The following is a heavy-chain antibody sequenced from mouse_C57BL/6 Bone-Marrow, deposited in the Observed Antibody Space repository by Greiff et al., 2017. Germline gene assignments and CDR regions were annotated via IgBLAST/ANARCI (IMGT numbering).Heavy chain of an antibody. V-gene: IGHV1-18*01. CDR1: GYTFTDYN. CDR3: ARVRYSTYYFDY. Sequence: EVQLQQSGPELVKPGASVKIPCKASGYTFTDYNMDWVKQSHGKSLEWIGDINPNNGGTIYNQKFKGKATLTVDKSSSTAYMELRSLTSEDTAVYYCARVRYSTYYFDYWGQGTTLTVSS. CDR2: INPNNGGT. D-gene: IGHD2-5*01. J-gene: IGHJ2*01.